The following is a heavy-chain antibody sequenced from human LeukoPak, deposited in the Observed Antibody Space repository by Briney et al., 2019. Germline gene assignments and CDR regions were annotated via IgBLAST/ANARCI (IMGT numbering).Heavy chain of an antibody. Sequence: PGGSLRLSCAASGFTFEASAMSWVRQAPGKGLEWVAVITGGGESTYYADSVKGRFTISRDNSKKTLFLQVNSLRAEDTAVYYCAKDRSSSWFGLFDYWGQGTLVTVSS. CDR2: ITGGGEST. CDR1: GFTFEASA. CDR3: AKDRSSSWFGLFDY. V-gene: IGHV3-23*01. J-gene: IGHJ4*02. D-gene: IGHD6-13*01.